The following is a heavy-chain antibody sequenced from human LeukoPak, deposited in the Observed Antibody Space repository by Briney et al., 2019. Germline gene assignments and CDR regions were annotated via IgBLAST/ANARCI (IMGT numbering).Heavy chain of an antibody. J-gene: IGHJ3*02. D-gene: IGHD5-12*01. CDR2: LYTSGTT. CDR3: ARDGRDNSGYETGAFDI. V-gene: IGHV4-4*07. CDR1: GVSISSYY. Sequence: SEALSLTCTVSGVSISSYYRSWIRQPPGKGLEWIWRLYTSGTTNYNPSRKSRVTISVDKSTNLFSLKLSSETAAETAVYYCARDGRDNSGYETGAFDIWGQGRMVTVSS.